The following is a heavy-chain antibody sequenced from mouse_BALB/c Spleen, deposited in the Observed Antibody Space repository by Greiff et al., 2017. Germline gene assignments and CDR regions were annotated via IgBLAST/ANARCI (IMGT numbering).Heavy chain of an antibody. J-gene: IGHJ2*01. V-gene: IGHV5-9-4*01. CDR1: GFTFSSYA. Sequence: EVKLMESGGGLVKPGGSLKLSCAASGFTFSSYAMSWVRQSPEKRLEWVAEISSGGSYTYYPDTVTGRFTIYRDNAKNTLYLEMGSLRSEDTAMYYCARDGGRTLEDWGRGTTHTVSS. CDR3: ARDGGRTLED. CDR2: ISSGGSYT.